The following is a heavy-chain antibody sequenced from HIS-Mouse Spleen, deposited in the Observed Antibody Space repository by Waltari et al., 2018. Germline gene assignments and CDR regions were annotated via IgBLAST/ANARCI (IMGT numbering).Heavy chain of an antibody. CDR3: AKDSSGWYDAFDI. CDR1: GFTFSSYL. CDR2: INSDGSST. V-gene: IGHV3-74*01. D-gene: IGHD6-19*01. Sequence: EVQLVESGGGLVQPGGSLRLPCAASGFTFSSYLMPWVRKAPGKGLVWVSRINSDGSSTSYADSVKGRFTISRDNAKNSLYLQMNSLRAEDTALYYCAKDSSGWYDAFDIWGQGTMVTVSS. J-gene: IGHJ3*02.